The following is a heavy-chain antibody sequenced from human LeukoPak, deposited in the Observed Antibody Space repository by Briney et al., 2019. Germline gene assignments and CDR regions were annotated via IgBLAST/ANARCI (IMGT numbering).Heavy chain of an antibody. V-gene: IGHV3-74*01. J-gene: IGHJ3*02. CDR2: INSDGSTT. CDR3: ARGPGAFDI. Sequence: GGSLRLSCAASGFTLSTYWMHWVRQAPGKGLVWVSRINSDGSTTTYADSVKGRFTISRDNAKNTLFLQINSLRAEDTAVYYCARGPGAFDIWGQGTTVTVSS. D-gene: IGHD2-2*01. CDR1: GFTLSTYW.